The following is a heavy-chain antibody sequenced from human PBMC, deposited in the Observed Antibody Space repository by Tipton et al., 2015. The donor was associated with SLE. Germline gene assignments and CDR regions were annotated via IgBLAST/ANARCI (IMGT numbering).Heavy chain of an antibody. CDR3: ARGRYGSSTSCSYYFDY. J-gene: IGHJ4*02. CDR2: INHSGST. Sequence: TLSLTCAVYGGSFSGYYWSWIRQPPGKGLEWIGEINHSGSTNYNPSLKSRVTISIDTSKNQFSLKVSSVTAADTAVYYCARGRYGSSTSCSYYFDYWGQGTPGTVPS. V-gene: IGHV4-34*01. D-gene: IGHD2-2*01. CDR1: GGSFSGYY.